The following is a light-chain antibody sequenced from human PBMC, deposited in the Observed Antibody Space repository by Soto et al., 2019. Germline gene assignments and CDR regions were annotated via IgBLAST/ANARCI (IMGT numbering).Light chain of an antibody. Sequence: QSVLTQPPSASGSPGQSVTISCTGTSNDIGGYNYVSWYQQHPGKAPKLMIYEVTKRPSGVPDRFSGSRSGNTASLTVSGLQAEDEAEYYCCSSTGSNYLYVFGTGTKVTVL. J-gene: IGLJ1*01. CDR3: CSSTGSNYLYV. CDR1: SNDIGGYNY. CDR2: EVT. V-gene: IGLV2-8*01.